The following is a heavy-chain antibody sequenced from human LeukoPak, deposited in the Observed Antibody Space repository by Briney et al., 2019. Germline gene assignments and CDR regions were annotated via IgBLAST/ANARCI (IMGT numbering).Heavy chain of an antibody. CDR2: ISSNGGST. Sequence: GGSLRLSCSVSGFTFSSYAMHWVRQAPGKGLEYVSAISSNGGSTYYADSVKGRFTISRDNSKNTLYLQMSSLRAEDTAVYYCVKTGYSSSWYYDYWGQGTLVTVSS. J-gene: IGHJ4*02. V-gene: IGHV3-64D*06. CDR1: GFTFSSYA. D-gene: IGHD6-13*01. CDR3: VKTGYSSSWYYDY.